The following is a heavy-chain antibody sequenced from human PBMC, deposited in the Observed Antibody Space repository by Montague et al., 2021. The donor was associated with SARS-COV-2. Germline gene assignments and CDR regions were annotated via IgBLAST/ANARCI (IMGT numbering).Heavy chain of an antibody. Sequence: SETLSLTCTVSGASISSGDYYWSWIRQPAGKGLEWIGRIYTSGGTKYNPSLNSRVTILVDTSKNQFSLNLRSVTAADTAVYYCAREVRGRIVVVIAIPYYYFDYWGQGTLVTVSS. V-gene: IGHV4-61*02. J-gene: IGHJ4*02. CDR2: IYTSGGT. D-gene: IGHD2-21*01. CDR3: AREVRGRIVVVIAIPYYYFDY. CDR1: GASISSGDYY.